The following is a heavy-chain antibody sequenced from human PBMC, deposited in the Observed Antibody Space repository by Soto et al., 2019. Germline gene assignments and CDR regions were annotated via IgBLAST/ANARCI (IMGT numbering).Heavy chain of an antibody. J-gene: IGHJ4*02. CDR3: AVDLIRGDGYNFDY. CDR2: IRDDGGEK. V-gene: IGHV3-7*01. Sequence: PGGSLRLSCIASGFTFSDYNMAWVRQAPGKGLEWVANIRDDGGEKYYVDSLKGRSTISRDNAENSLYLQMNSLRAEDTAVYYCAVDLIRGDGYNFDYWSQGTLVTVSS. D-gene: IGHD5-12*01. CDR1: GFTFSDYN.